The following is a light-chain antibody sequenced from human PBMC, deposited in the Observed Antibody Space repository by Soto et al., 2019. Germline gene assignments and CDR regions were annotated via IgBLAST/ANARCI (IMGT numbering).Light chain of an antibody. Sequence: ELTQPPSVSVSPGQTARITCSGDALPKKNAYWYQQRSGQAPVLVIYGDNKRPSGIPERFSVSSSGTVATLTISGAQVEDEADYFCYSTDSSNSRGVFGGGTQLTVL. J-gene: IGLJ2*01. V-gene: IGLV3-10*01. CDR1: ALPKKN. CDR3: YSTDSSNSRGV. CDR2: GDN.